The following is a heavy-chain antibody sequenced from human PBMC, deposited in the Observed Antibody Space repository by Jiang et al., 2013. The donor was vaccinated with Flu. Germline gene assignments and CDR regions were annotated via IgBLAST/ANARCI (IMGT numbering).Heavy chain of an antibody. CDR1: GASISNYY. CDR3: VRGKYYYVSGAYHVTFDY. V-gene: IGHV4-59*13. D-gene: IGHD3-10*01. Sequence: GSGLVKPSETLSLTCTFSGASISNYYWSWIRQPPGKPLEWIAYMFYGGSSNYNPFLKRRVTISQDTSRNQLYLKMSSVTAADSAMYYCVRGKYYYVSGAYHVTFDYWGQGTQVTVSS. CDR2: MFYGGSS. J-gene: IGHJ4*02.